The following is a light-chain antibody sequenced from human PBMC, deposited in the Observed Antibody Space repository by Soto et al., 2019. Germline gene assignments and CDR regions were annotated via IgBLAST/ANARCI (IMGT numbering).Light chain of an antibody. CDR3: QQRDNWPLT. CDR1: QGISYY. Sequence: EIVLTQSPATLSLSPGESATLSCRASQGISYYLAWYQQKPGQAPRLLIYDTSTRATGIPARFSGSGSGTDFTLTISSLEPEDFGVYYCQQRDNWPLTFGGGTRVEIK. CDR2: DTS. J-gene: IGKJ4*01. V-gene: IGKV3-11*01.